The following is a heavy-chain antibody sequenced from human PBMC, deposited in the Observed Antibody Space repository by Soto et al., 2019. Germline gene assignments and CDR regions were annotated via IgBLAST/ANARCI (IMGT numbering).Heavy chain of an antibody. CDR2: ISGSGSST. CDR1: EFTFTNYA. D-gene: IGHD2-15*01. J-gene: IGHJ6*02. V-gene: IGHV3-23*01. Sequence: EVQVLESGGGLVQPGGSLRLSCTASEFTFTNYAMSWVRQAPGKGLEWVSAISGSGSSTYYADSVKGRFTISRDNSKNTLYLQMNSVRADDTALYYCAKEIGDESIDYYYFYYAMDVWGQGTTVTVSS. CDR3: AKEIGDESIDYYYFYYAMDV.